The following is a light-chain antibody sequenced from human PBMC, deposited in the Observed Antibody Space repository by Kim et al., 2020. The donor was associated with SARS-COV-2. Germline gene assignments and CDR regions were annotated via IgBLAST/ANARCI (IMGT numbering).Light chain of an antibody. Sequence: EIVLTQSPGTLSLSPGERATLSCRASQSVSNNYLAWYQQKPGQTPRLLIYGSSSRASGIPDRFSGGGSGTDFTLTISRLEPEDYAVYYCQQYGDSPTMYSFGQGTKLEI. CDR3: QQYGDSPTMYS. CDR2: GSS. J-gene: IGKJ2*03. V-gene: IGKV3-20*01. CDR1: QSVSNNY.